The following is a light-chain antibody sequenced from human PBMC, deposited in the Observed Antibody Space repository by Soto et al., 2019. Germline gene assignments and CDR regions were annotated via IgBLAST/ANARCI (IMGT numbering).Light chain of an antibody. CDR2: DVT. Sequence: QSVLAQPASVSGPPGQSITISCTGTSSDVGAYNYVSWYQHHPGKAPRLVIYDVTNRPSGISDRFSGSKSGNTASLTISGLLAEDEADYYCTSYTRTSTYVFGNGTKVTV. J-gene: IGLJ1*01. V-gene: IGLV2-14*01. CDR3: TSYTRTSTYV. CDR1: SSDVGAYNY.